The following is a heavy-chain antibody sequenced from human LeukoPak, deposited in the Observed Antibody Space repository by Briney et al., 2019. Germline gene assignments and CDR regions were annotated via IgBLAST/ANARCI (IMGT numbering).Heavy chain of an antibody. CDR1: GGSISSYY. V-gene: IGHV4-59*01. CDR2: IYYSWST. D-gene: IGHD1-26*01. J-gene: IGHJ3*02. CDR3: ARDSSVGALDAFDI. Sequence: SETLSLTCTVSGGSISSYYWSCMRQPPGKGLEWSVYIYYSWSTNYNPSLTGRGTISVDTAKNHFSLKLSSVTAEDTAVYYCARDSSVGALDAFDIWGQGTMVTVSS.